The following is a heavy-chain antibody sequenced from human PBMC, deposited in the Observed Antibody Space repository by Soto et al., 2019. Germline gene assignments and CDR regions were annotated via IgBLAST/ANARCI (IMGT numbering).Heavy chain of an antibody. CDR2: ISSSSSYI. V-gene: IGHV3-21*01. CDR3: SSWAGRAAADDY. J-gene: IGHJ4*02. D-gene: IGHD6-13*01. CDR1: GFTFSSYS. Sequence: EVQLVESGGGLVKPGGSLRLACAASGFTFSSYSMNWFRQAPGKGLECVSSISSSSSYIYYADSVKSRFTISRDNAKNSLYLQMNSLRAEDTAVYYCSSWAGRAAADDYWGQGTLVTVSS.